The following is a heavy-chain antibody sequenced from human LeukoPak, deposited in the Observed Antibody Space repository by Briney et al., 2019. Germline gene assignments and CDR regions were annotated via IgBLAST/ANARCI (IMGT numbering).Heavy chain of an antibody. J-gene: IGHJ4*02. CDR3: AGGAVAGI. D-gene: IGHD6-19*01. CDR2: ISGSGDNT. CDR1: GFTFSSYA. V-gene: IGHV3-23*01. Sequence: GGSLRLSCAASGFTFSSYAMSWVRQAPGKGLEWVSGISGSGDNTHYAASVKGRFTISRDNAKNALYLQMNSLRAEDTAVYYCAGGAVAGIGGQGTLVTVSS.